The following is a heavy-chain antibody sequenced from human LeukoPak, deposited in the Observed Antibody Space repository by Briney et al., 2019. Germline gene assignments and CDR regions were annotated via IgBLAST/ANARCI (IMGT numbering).Heavy chain of an antibody. J-gene: IGHJ4*02. CDR3: ARGSEVWLRWRQTPSPGSPFDY. CDR1: GGSFSGYY. Sequence: PSETLSLTCAVYGGSFSGYYWSWIRQPPGKGLEWLGEINHSGSTNYNPSLKSRVTISVDTSKNQFSLKLSSETAADTAVYYCARGSEVWLRWRQTPSPGSPFDYWGQGTLVTVSS. CDR2: INHSGST. V-gene: IGHV4-34*01. D-gene: IGHD5-12*01.